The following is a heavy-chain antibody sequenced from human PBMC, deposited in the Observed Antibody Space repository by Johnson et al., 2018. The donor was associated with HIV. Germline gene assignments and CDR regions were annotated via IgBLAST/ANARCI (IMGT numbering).Heavy chain of an antibody. Sequence: QVQLVESGGGLVQPGGSLRVSCAASGFTFSSYVMSWVRQAPGKGLEWVAVIPYDGSNKFSADSVKGRFTISSDNSKNTLYLQMSSLRHEDTAVYYCARDQGELRRTHAFDILGQGKMVTFSS. CDR2: IPYDGSNK. CDR3: ARDQGELRRTHAFDI. D-gene: IGHD1-14*01. J-gene: IGHJ3*02. CDR1: GFTFSSYV. V-gene: IGHV3-30*03.